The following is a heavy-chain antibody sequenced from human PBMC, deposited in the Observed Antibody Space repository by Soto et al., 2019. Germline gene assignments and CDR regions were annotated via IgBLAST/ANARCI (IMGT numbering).Heavy chain of an antibody. CDR3: AKGPLVIAVAGSDY. Sequence: GGSLRLSCAASGFTFISYAMSWVRQAPGKGLEWVSTFSESGGTTYYADSVKGRFTISRDNSKNTLYLQMNSLRAEDTAVYYCAKGPLVIAVAGSDYWGQGTLVTV. J-gene: IGHJ4*02. CDR1: GFTFISYA. CDR2: FSESGGTT. V-gene: IGHV3-23*01. D-gene: IGHD6-19*01.